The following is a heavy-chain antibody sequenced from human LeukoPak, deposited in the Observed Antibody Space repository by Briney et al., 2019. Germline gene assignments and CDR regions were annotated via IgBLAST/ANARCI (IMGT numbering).Heavy chain of an antibody. CDR1: GYTFTSYG. V-gene: IGHV7-4-1*02. J-gene: IGHJ1*01. CDR2: INTNTGNP. D-gene: IGHD6-13*01. Sequence: ASVKVSCKASGYTFTSYGISWVRQAPGQGLEWMGWINTNTGNPTYAQGFTGRFVFSLDTSVSTAYLQISSLKAEDTAVYYCARDKSSWYLGDGDQHWGQGTLVTVSS. CDR3: ARDKSSWYLGDGDQH.